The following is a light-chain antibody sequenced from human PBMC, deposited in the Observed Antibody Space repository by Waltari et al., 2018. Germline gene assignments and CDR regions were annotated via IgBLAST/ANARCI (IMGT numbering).Light chain of an antibody. CDR3: CSYTTSSVSSYV. V-gene: IGLV2-14*01. CDR2: AVS. J-gene: IGLJ1*01. Sequence: QSALTQPASVSGSPGQSIAISCTGTSSDVGVYNSVSWYQQHPGQAPTLMIYAVSKRPSGVSNRFSGSKSGITASLIISGLQAEDEADYYCCSYTTSSVSSYVFGTGTKVTVL. CDR1: SSDVGVYNS.